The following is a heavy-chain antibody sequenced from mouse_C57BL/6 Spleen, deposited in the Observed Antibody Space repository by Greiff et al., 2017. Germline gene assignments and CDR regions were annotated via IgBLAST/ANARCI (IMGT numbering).Heavy chain of an antibody. Sequence: EVKLQQSGPVLVKPGASVKMSCKASGYTFTDYYMNWVKQSHGKSLEWIGVINPYNGGTSYNQKFKGKATLTVDKSSSTAYMELNSLTSEDSAVYYCARSRSSPWYFDVWGTGTTVTVSS. D-gene: IGHD1-1*01. CDR2: INPYNGGT. J-gene: IGHJ1*03. V-gene: IGHV1-19*01. CDR3: ARSRSSPWYFDV. CDR1: GYTFTDYY.